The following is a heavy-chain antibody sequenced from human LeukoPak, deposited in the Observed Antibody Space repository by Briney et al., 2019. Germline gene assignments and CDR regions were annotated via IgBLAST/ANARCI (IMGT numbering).Heavy chain of an antibody. J-gene: IGHJ2*01. CDR1: GFTFSSYS. Sequence: GGSLRLSCAASGFTFSSYSMNWVRQAPGKGLEWVSYISSSSSTIYYADSVKGRFTISRDNAKNSLYLQMNSLRDEDTAVYYCAREDYSSGWDWYFDLWGRGTLVTVSS. D-gene: IGHD6-19*01. V-gene: IGHV3-48*02. CDR2: ISSSSSTI. CDR3: AREDYSSGWDWYFDL.